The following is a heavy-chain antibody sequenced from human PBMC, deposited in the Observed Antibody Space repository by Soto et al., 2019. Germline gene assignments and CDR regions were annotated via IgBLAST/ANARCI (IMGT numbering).Heavy chain of an antibody. V-gene: IGHV4-59*08. J-gene: IGHJ4*02. CDR1: SGSISGSY. D-gene: IGHD1-26*01. CDR2: IYYTGST. Sequence: QVRLQESGPGLVKPSETLSLTCTVSSGSISGSYWAWIRQPPGKGLEYIGHIYYTGSTNYSPSLQSRVTMSVDTSKNQFSLKLTSVTAADTAVYYCARHATGGTYPLDYWGQGTLVTVSS. CDR3: ARHATGGTYPLDY.